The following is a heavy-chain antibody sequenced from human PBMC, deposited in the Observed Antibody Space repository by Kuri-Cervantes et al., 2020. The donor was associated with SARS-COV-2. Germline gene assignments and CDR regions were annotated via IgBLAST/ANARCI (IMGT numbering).Heavy chain of an antibody. Sequence: SKTLSLTGTVSGGSISSSSYYWGWIRQPSGKGLEWIGSIYYSGSTYYNPSLKSRVTISVDTSKNQFSLKLSSVTAADTAVYYCARRLEYANAFDIWGQGTMVTVSS. CDR1: GGSISSSSYY. CDR3: ARRLEYANAFDI. J-gene: IGHJ3*02. CDR2: IYYSGST. D-gene: IGHD2-2*01. V-gene: IGHV4-39*01.